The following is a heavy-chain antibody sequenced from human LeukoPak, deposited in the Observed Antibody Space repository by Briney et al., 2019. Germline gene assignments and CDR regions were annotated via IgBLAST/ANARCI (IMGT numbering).Heavy chain of an antibody. CDR1: GFTFSNYE. J-gene: IGHJ3*02. CDR3: ARGYYDFWSGYYSYAFDI. V-gene: IGHV3-48*03. CDR2: ISSSGSTK. Sequence: GGSLRLSCAASGFTFSNYEMNWVRQAPGKGLEWVSYISSSGSTKYYADSVKGRFTISRDNAKNSLYLQMNSLRAEDTAVYYCARGYYDFWSGYYSYAFDIWGQGTMVTVSS. D-gene: IGHD3-3*01.